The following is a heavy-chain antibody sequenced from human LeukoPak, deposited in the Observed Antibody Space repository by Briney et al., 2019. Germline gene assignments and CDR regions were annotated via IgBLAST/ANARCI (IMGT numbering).Heavy chain of an antibody. D-gene: IGHD5-24*01. CDR1: GGSISNYY. V-gene: IGHV4-59*01. J-gene: IGHJ3*02. CDR2: IFYSGST. Sequence: SETLSLTCTVSGGSISNYYWNWIRQPPGKGLEWIGYIFYSGSTNYNPSLNSRVTLSVDTSKNQISLKLTPVTAADTAVSFCASATREMATIRGAFDIWGQGTMVPVS. CDR3: ASATREMATIRGAFDI.